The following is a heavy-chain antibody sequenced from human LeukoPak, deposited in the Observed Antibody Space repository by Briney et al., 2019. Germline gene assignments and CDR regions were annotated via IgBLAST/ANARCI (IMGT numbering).Heavy chain of an antibody. CDR2: MNPNSGNT. Sequence: GASVKVSCKASGYTFTSYDINWVRQATGQGLEWMGWMNPNSGNTGYAQKFQGRVTMTRNTSISTAYMELSSLRSEDTAVYYCARRNNYDFWSGYPRFDPWGQGTLVTVSS. V-gene: IGHV1-8*01. J-gene: IGHJ5*02. CDR1: GYTFTSYD. CDR3: ARRNNYDFWSGYPRFDP. D-gene: IGHD3-3*01.